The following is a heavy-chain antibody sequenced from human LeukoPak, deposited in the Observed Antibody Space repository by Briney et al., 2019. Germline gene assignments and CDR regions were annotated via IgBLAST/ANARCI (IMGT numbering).Heavy chain of an antibody. Sequence: GGSLRLSCTASGFTFSSHAMSWVRQAPGKGLELVSALSGSGGNTYYTDSVKGRFTISRDNSKNTLYLQMNSLSAEDTAKYYCAKVASLCTSTSCVRGGFDYWGQGTLVTVSS. CDR1: GFTFSSHA. CDR2: LSGSGGNT. J-gene: IGHJ4*02. V-gene: IGHV3-23*01. D-gene: IGHD2-2*01. CDR3: AKVASLCTSTSCVRGGFDY.